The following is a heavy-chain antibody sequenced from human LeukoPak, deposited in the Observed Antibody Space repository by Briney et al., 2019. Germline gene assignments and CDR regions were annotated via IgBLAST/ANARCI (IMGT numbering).Heavy chain of an antibody. V-gene: IGHV4-39*01. CDR1: GGSISSSSYY. D-gene: IGHD2-15*01. CDR3: ARHWEGYCSGGSCYSCISYYYYMDV. CDR2: IYYSGST. J-gene: IGHJ6*03. Sequence: SETLSLTCTVSGGSISSSSYYWGWIRQPPGKGLEWIGSIYYSGSTYYNPSLKSRVTISVDTSKNQFSLKLSSVTAADTAVYYCARHWEGYCSGGSCYSCISYYYYMDVWGKGTTVTISS.